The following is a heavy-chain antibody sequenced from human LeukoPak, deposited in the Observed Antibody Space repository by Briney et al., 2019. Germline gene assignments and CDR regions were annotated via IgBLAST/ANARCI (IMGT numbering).Heavy chain of an antibody. CDR2: IIPILGIA. J-gene: IGHJ3*02. D-gene: IGHD3-22*01. V-gene: IGHV1-69*04. CDR1: GGTFSSYA. Sequence: ASVKVSCKASGGTFSSYAISWVRQAPGQGLEWMGRIIPILGIANYAQKFQGRVTITADKSTSTAYMELSSLRSEDTAVYYCARDYYYDSSGYYGLDPGDAFDIWGQGTMVTVSS. CDR3: ARDYYYDSSGYYGLDPGDAFDI.